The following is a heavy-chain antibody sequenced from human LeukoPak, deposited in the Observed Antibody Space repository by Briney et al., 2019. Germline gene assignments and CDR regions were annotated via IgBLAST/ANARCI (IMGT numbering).Heavy chain of an antibody. V-gene: IGHV3-21*04. CDR1: GFTFSSYS. CDR3: AKTPRRSSGWYRGDDAFDI. Sequence: PGGSLRLSCAASGFTFSSYSMNWVRQAPGKGLEWVSSISSSSSYIYYADSVKGRFTISRDNAKNSLYLQMNSLRAEDMALYYCAKTPRRSSGWYRGDDAFDIWGQGTMVTVSS. D-gene: IGHD6-19*01. J-gene: IGHJ3*02. CDR2: ISSSSSYI.